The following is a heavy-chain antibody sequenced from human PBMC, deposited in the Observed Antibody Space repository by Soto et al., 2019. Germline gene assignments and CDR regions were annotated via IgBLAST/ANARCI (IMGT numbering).Heavy chain of an antibody. CDR2: ISGSGGST. D-gene: IGHD1-26*01. CDR1: GFTFSSYA. CDR3: AKEGESGSYYYYYYMDV. Sequence: GGSLRLSCAASGFTFSSYAMIWVRQAPGKGLEWVSAISGSGGSTYYADSVKGRFTISRDNSKNTLYLQMNSLRAEDTAVYYCAKEGESGSYYYYYYMDVWGKGTTVTVSS. V-gene: IGHV3-23*01. J-gene: IGHJ6*03.